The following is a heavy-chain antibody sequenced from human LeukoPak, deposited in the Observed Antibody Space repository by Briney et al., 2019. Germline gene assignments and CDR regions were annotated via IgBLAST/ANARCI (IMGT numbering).Heavy chain of an antibody. Sequence: PSETLSLTCDVSGSSVNSDQYWGWMRHSPGAGLEWIGSVHQTGSPYYNPSLGSRVSLSIDSTKNSFSLRLISVTAADTAVYYCAMLRLGELSLLANAYDIWGQGTMVIVSS. CDR3: AMLRLGELSLLANAYDI. V-gene: IGHV4-38-2*01. J-gene: IGHJ3*02. CDR2: VHQTGSP. CDR1: GSSVNSDQY. D-gene: IGHD3-16*02.